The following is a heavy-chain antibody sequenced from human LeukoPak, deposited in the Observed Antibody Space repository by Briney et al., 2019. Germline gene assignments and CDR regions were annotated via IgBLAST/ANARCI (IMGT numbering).Heavy chain of an antibody. J-gene: IGHJ4*02. CDR2: INPSGGGT. CDR1: GYTFTSYY. V-gene: IGHV1-46*01. Sequence: ASVKVSCKASGYTFTSYYMHWVRQAPGQGLEWMGIINPSGGGTSNVQKFQGRVTVTRDTSTNAVYMELSSLRSEDTAVYYCARAYTSTRITTYYFDYWGQGTLVTASS. D-gene: IGHD3-3*01. CDR3: ARAYTSTRITTYYFDY.